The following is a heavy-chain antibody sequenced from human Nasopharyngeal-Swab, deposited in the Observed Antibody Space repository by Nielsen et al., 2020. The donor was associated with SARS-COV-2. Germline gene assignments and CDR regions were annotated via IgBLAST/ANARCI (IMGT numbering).Heavy chain of an antibody. J-gene: IGHJ3*02. D-gene: IGHD3-22*01. Sequence: SLKISCTASGFTFDEYTMHWVRQAPGKGLEWVSGIRWNSDYIGYTGSVKGRFVISRDNAKNSLYLQMNSLRPEDTALYFCTRAKDTSGYDAFDIWGQGTVVTVSS. CDR3: TRAKDTSGYDAFDI. CDR1: GFTFDEYT. CDR2: IRWNSDYI. V-gene: IGHV3-9*01.